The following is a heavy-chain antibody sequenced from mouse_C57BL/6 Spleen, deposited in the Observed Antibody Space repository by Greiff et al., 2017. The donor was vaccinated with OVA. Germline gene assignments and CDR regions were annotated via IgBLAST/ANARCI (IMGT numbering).Heavy chain of an antibody. D-gene: IGHD2-3*01. CDR1: GFTFTDYY. Sequence: EVQVVESGGGLVQPGGSLSLSCAASGFTFTDYYMSWVRQPPGKALEWLGFIRNKANGSTTEYSASVKGRFTISRDNSQSILYLQMNALRAEDSATYDCARADAGYPFYYAVGYWGEGTSVTVSS. CDR3: ARADAGYPFYYAVGY. J-gene: IGHJ4*01. V-gene: IGHV7-3*01. CDR2: IRNKANGSTT.